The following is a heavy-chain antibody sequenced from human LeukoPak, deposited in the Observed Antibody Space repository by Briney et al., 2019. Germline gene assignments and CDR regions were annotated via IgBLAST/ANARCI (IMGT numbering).Heavy chain of an antibody. D-gene: IGHD6-13*01. CDR2: ISAYNGNT. V-gene: IGHV1-18*01. J-gene: IGHJ6*02. CDR1: GYTFTSYG. CDR3: ARGTGIAASDRGFYYYYGMDV. Sequence: GASVKVSCKASGYTFTSYGISWVRQAPGQGLEWMGWISAYNGNTNYAQKLQGRVTMTTDTSTSTAYMELRSLRSDDTAVYYCARGTGIAASDRGFYYYYGMDVWGQGTTVTVSS.